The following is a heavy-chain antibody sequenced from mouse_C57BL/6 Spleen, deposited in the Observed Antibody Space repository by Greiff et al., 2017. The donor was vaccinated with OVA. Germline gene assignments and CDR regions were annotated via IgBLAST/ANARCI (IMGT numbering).Heavy chain of an antibody. D-gene: IGHD1-1*01. CDR3: ARSRSSQYYFDY. Sequence: VQLQQSGAELARPGASVKLSCKASGYTFTSYCISWVKQRTGQGLEWIGEIYPRSGNTYYNEKFKGKATLTADKSSSTAYMELRSLTSEDSAVYFCARSRSSQYYFDYWGQGTTLTVSS. CDR2: IYPRSGNT. CDR1: GYTFTSYC. V-gene: IGHV1-81*01. J-gene: IGHJ2*01.